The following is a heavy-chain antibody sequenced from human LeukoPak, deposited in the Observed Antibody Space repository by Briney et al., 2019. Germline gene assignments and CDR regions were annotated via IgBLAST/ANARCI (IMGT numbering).Heavy chain of an antibody. J-gene: IGHJ4*02. CDR3: AREKSGSYSHGGFDY. V-gene: IGHV3-21*01. D-gene: IGHD1-26*01. CDR2: ISSSSSYI. Sequence: GGSLRLSCAASGFTFSSYSMNWVRQAPGKGLEWVSSISSSSSYIYYADSVKGRFTISRDNAKNSLYLQMNSLRAEDTAVYYCAREKSGSYSHGGFDYWGQGTLVTVSS. CDR1: GFTFSSYS.